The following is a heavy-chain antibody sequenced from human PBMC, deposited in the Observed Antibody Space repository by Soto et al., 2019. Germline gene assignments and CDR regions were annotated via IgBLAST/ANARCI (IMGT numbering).Heavy chain of an antibody. V-gene: IGHV6-1*01. J-gene: IGHJ6*02. CDR3: ASDVRRVGATTNYYYGMDV. D-gene: IGHD1-26*01. CDR1: GDSVSSNTAA. Sequence: SQTLSLTCAISGDSVSSNTAAWNWIRQSPSRGLEWLGRTYYRSKWYNDYAVSVKSRITINPDTSKNQFSLQLNSVTPEDTAVYYCASDVRRVGATTNYYYGMDVWGQGTTVTVSS. CDR2: TYYRSKWYN.